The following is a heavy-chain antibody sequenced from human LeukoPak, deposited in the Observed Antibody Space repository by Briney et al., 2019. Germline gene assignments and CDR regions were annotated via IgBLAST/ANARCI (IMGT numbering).Heavy chain of an antibody. CDR3: ASTNYYDSSGYYYFDY. Sequence: SGTLSLTCTVSGGSISSYYWSWIRQPPGKGLEWIGYIYYSGSTNYNPSLKSRVTISVDTSKNQFSLKLSSVTAADTAVYYCASTNYYDSSGYYYFDYWGQGTLVTVSS. D-gene: IGHD3-22*01. CDR2: IYYSGST. CDR1: GGSISSYY. J-gene: IGHJ4*02. V-gene: IGHV4-59*08.